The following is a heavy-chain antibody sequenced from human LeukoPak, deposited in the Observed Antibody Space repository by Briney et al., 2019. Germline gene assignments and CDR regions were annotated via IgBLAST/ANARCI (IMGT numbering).Heavy chain of an antibody. CDR3: ARGGALWFGESLLDY. V-gene: IGHV3-23*01. CDR2: ISGSGGST. CDR1: GFTFSSYA. Sequence: GGSLRLSCAASGFTFSSYAMSWVRQAPGKGLEWVSTISGSGGSTYYADSVKGRFTISRDNSKNTLHLQMNSLRAEDTAVYYCARGGALWFGESLLDYWGQGTLVTVSS. J-gene: IGHJ4*02. D-gene: IGHD3-10*01.